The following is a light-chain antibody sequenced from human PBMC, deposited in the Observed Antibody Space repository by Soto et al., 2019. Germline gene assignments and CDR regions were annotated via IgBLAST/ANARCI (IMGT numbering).Light chain of an antibody. CDR1: ISVVGGYNY. CDR2: EVS. J-gene: IGLJ2*01. CDR3: SSCAGSNNLV. V-gene: IGLV2-8*01. Sequence: QSALTQPPSASGSPGQSVTISCTGTISVVGGYNYVSWYQQHPGKAPKLMIYEVSKRPSGVPDRFSGSKSGNTASLTVSGLKADDEADYYCSSCAGSNNLVFGGGTQLTVL.